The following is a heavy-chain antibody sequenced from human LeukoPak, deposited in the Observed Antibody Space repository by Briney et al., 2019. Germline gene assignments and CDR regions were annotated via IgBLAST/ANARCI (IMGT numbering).Heavy chain of an antibody. CDR1: GYSISSGYY. D-gene: IGHD6-19*01. CDR2: IYHSGST. J-gene: IGHJ4*02. V-gene: IGHV4-38-2*02. CDR3: ARGRYSSGSYYFDY. Sequence: SETLSLTCTVSGYSISSGYYWGWIRQPPGKGLEWIGSIYHSGSTYYNPSLKSRVTISVDTSKNQFSLKLSSVTAADTAVYYCARGRYSSGSYYFDYWGQGTLVTVSS.